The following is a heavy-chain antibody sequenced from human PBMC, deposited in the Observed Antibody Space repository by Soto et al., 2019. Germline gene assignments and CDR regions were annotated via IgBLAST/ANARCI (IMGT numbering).Heavy chain of an antibody. V-gene: IGHV3-30*18. CDR1: GFTFSSYG. Sequence: GGSLRLSCAASGFTFSSYGMHWVRQAPGKGLEWVAVISYDGSNKYYADSVKGRFTISRDNSKNTLYLQMNSLRAEDTAVYYCAKGVAFRFDPWGQGTLVTVSS. J-gene: IGHJ5*02. CDR3: AKGVAFRFDP. D-gene: IGHD3-3*02. CDR2: ISYDGSNK.